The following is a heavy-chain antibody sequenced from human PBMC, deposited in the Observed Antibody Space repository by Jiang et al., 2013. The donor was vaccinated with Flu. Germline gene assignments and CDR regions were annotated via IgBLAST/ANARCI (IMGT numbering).Heavy chain of an antibody. D-gene: IGHD3-10*01. Sequence: GAEVKKPGASVKVSCKASGFSFTSYGISWVRQAPGQGLEWMGVISAYNGNTNYVQSLQGRVTMTTDTSTSTAFMELRSLRSDDTAVYYCARDVRYHQLFMPPNYYYGLDVWGQGTTGHRLL. CDR3: ARDVRYHQLFMPPNYYYGLDV. J-gene: IGHJ6*02. CDR2: ISAYNGNT. V-gene: IGHV1-18*01. CDR1: GFSFTSYG.